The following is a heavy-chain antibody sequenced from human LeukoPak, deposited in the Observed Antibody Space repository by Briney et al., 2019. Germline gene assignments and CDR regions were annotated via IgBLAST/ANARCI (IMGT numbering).Heavy chain of an antibody. D-gene: IGHD5-12*01. V-gene: IGHV4-59*01. J-gene: IGHJ4*02. CDR2: IYHSGST. Sequence: SETLSLTCTLSGGSISTYYWSWIRQPPGKVLEWIGYIYHSGSTNYNPSLKSRVTISVDTSKNQFSLKLSSVTAADTAVYYCARGGGYASPIGYWGQGALVTVSS. CDR3: ARGGGYASPIGY. CDR1: GGSISTYY.